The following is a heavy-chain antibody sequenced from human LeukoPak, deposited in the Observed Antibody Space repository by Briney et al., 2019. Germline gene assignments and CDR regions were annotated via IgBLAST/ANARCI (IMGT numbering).Heavy chain of an antibody. CDR2: IRSSGSTI. CDR3: AREVRVSMIVVYYFDY. V-gene: IGHV3-48*03. J-gene: IGHJ4*02. D-gene: IGHD3-22*01. CDR1: GFTFSSYE. Sequence: GGSLRLSCAASGFTFSSYEMNRVRQAPGKGLEWVSYIRSSGSTIYYADSVKGRFTISRDNAKNSLYLQMNSLRAEDTAVYYCAREVRVSMIVVYYFDYWGQGTLVTVSS.